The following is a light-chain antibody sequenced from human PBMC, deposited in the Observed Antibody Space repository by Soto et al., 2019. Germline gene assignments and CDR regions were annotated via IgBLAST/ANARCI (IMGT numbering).Light chain of an antibody. CDR2: EVS. J-gene: IGLJ2*01. CDR3: SPYVGSKL. CDR1: SSDVGGYNY. V-gene: IGLV2-8*01. Sequence: QSVLTQPPSASGSLGQSVTISCTGTSSDVGGYNYVSWYQQHPGKAPKLMISEVSKRPSGVPDRFSGSKSGNTASLTVSGLQAEEEADYHRSPYVGSKLLGGGTKVTDL.